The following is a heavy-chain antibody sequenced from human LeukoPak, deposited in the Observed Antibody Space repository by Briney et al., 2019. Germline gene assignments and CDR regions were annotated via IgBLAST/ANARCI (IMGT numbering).Heavy chain of an antibody. CDR1: GFTFSIYW. V-gene: IGHV3-30*18. D-gene: IGHD3-10*01. Sequence: GGSLRLSCAASGFTFSIYWMTWVRQAPGKGLEWVAVISYDGSNKYYADSVKGRFTISRDNSKNTLYLQMNSLRAEDTAVYYCAKYPQRYGSGRYYFDYWGQGTLVTVSS. CDR3: AKYPQRYGSGRYYFDY. J-gene: IGHJ4*02. CDR2: ISYDGSNK.